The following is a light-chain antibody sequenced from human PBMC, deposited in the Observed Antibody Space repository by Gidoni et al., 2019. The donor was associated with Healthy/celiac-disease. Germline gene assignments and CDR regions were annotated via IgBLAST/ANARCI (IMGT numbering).Light chain of an antibody. CDR3: QQYNNWPPGWT. V-gene: IGKV3-15*01. CDR1: QSVSSN. CDR2: GAS. Sequence: DIVMTQSPATLSVSPGERATLSCRASQSVSSNLAWYQQKPGQAPRLLIYGASTRATGIPARFSGSGSGTEFTLTISSLQSEDFAVYYCQQYNNWPPGWTVGQGTKVEIK. J-gene: IGKJ1*01.